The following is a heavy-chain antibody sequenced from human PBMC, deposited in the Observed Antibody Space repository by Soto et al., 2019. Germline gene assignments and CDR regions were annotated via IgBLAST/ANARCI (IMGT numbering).Heavy chain of an antibody. CDR2: IIPIFNST. Sequence: SVKVSCKVSGSRFSNYVISWVRQAPGHGLEWLGRIIPIFNSTKYAQSFQGRVTITADKSTSTASLELSSLRSDDTAVYYCARDGRGKKAGYNGLVSLGYWGQGTLVTVSS. J-gene: IGHJ4*02. CDR1: GSRFSNYV. CDR3: ARDGRGKKAGYNGLVSLGY. V-gene: IGHV1-69*06. D-gene: IGHD2-2*02.